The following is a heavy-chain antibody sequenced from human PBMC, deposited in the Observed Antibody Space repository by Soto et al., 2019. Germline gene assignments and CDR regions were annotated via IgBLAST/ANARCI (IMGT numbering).Heavy chain of an antibody. J-gene: IGHJ6*02. CDR2: IYPGDSDT. V-gene: IGHV5-51*01. CDR1: GYSFTSYW. CDR3: AKSQYYYYSSGYYGPGGDYYYGMDV. Sequence: GESLKISCKGSGYSFTSYWIGWVRQMPGKGLEWMGIIYPGDSDTRYSPSFQGQVTVSADKSISTAYLQWSSLKASDTAMYYCAKSQYYYYSSGYYGPGGDYYYGMDVWGQGTTVTVSS. D-gene: IGHD3-22*01.